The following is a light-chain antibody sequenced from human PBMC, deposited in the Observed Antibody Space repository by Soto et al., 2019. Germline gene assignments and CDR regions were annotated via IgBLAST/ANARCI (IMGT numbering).Light chain of an antibody. CDR2: EVS. V-gene: IGLV2-18*02. Sequence: QSVLTXPLSLSGSPGQSLTIFCTRTSSDVGGYNRVSWYRQPPGTAPKLMIYEVSSRPSGVPDRFSGSKSGNTASLTISGLQAEDEADYYCSSYTSSSTYVFGTGTKVTVL. CDR3: SSYTSSSTYV. CDR1: SSDVGGYNR. J-gene: IGLJ1*01.